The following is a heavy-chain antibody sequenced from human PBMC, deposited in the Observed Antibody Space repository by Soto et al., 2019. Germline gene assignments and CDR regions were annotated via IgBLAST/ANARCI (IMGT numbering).Heavy chain of an antibody. CDR2: IIPSFGTP. Sequence: SVKVSCKDSGGTSRNYVISWVRQAPGQGLEWMGGIIPSFGTPTYAQKFQGRVTITADDSTSAAYMELSSLRSEDTAVYYCARDDRGIAAAGFYYYYGMDVWGQGTTVTVSS. CDR3: ARDDRGIAAAGFYYYYGMDV. D-gene: IGHD6-13*01. CDR1: GGTSRNYV. V-gene: IGHV1-69*13. J-gene: IGHJ6*02.